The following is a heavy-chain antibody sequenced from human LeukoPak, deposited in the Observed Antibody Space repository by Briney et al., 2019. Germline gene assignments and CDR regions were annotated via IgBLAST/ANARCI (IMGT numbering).Heavy chain of an antibody. CDR1: GFTFSSFA. Sequence: GGSLILSCAASGFTFSSFAMSWVRRAPGKGLEWVSVISDSGGTTYSADSVKGRFTISRDNSKNTLYLQMISLRAEDTAAYYCAKERGNNGGNTNGYFDYWGQGTLVTVSS. J-gene: IGHJ4*02. CDR2: ISDSGGTT. D-gene: IGHD4-23*01. CDR3: AKERGNNGGNTNGYFDY. V-gene: IGHV3-23*01.